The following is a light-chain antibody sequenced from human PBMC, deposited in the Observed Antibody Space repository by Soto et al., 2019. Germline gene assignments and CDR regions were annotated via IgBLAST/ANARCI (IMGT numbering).Light chain of an antibody. CDR3: SSYTSRSTLV. V-gene: IGLV2-14*01. CDR1: SSDVGGYHY. CDR2: EVS. Sequence: QSALTQPASVSGCPGQSITISCTGTSSDVGGYHYVSWYQQHPGKAPKLMIYEVSNRPSGVSNRFSGSKSGNTASLTISGLQAEDEADYYCSSYTSRSTLVIGGGTKLTVL. J-gene: IGLJ2*01.